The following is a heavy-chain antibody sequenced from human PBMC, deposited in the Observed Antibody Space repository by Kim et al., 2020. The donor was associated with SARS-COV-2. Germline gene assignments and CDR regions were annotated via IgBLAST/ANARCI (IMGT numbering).Heavy chain of an antibody. CDR1: GGSITSGDYY. CDR3: AREEVAAGFDS. CDR2: VFYSGNT. D-gene: IGHD6-13*01. Sequence: SETLSLTCTVSGGSITSGDYYWTWIRQVPGKGLEWIGYVFYSGNTYYNPSLQNRLTISVDTSKNEFSLRLTSVTSADTAVYFCAREEVAAGFDSWGQGTL. J-gene: IGHJ5*01. V-gene: IGHV4-31*03.